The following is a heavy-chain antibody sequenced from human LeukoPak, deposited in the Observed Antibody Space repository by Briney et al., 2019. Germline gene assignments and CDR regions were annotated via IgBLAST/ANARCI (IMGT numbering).Heavy chain of an antibody. Sequence: PSETLSLTCTVSGGSISSSSYYWGWIRQPPGKGLEWIGSIYYSGSTYYNPSLKSRVTISVDTSKNQFSLKLSSVTAADTAVYYCARAAPLDGSGSYIEDQGKYYFDYWGQGTLVTVSS. CDR3: ARAAPLDGSGSYIEDQGKYYFDY. D-gene: IGHD3-10*01. CDR2: IYYSGST. V-gene: IGHV4-39*07. CDR1: GGSISSSSYY. J-gene: IGHJ4*02.